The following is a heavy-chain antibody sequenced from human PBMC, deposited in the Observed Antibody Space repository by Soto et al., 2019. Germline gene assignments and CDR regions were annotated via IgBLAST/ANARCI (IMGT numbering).Heavy chain of an antibody. CDR2: ISSSSSTI. V-gene: IGHV3-48*02. CDR3: VRGGGSNWNDF. D-gene: IGHD1-20*01. J-gene: IGHJ4*02. CDR1: GFTFSSYA. Sequence: GGSLRLSCAASGFTFSSYAMIWVRQAPGKGLEWVSYISSSSSTIYSADSVKGRFTISRDNAKNSLYLQVNSLRDDDTAVYFCVRGGGSNWNDFWGQGTLVTGSS.